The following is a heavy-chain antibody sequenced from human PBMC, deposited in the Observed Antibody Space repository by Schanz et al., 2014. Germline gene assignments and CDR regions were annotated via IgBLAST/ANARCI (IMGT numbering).Heavy chain of an antibody. V-gene: IGHV1-69*10. CDR3: TRLRRADPNGFDV. CDR1: GYTFTSYG. CDR2: IMPLRGIG. J-gene: IGHJ6*02. D-gene: IGHD6-19*01. Sequence: QVQLVQSGAEVKKPGASVKVSCKASGYTFTSYGINWVRQAPGQGLEWMGWIMPLRGIGNNAWKFQDRLTITADKSMNITYMELSSLGTEDTAVYYCTRLRRADPNGFDVWGQGTTVTVS.